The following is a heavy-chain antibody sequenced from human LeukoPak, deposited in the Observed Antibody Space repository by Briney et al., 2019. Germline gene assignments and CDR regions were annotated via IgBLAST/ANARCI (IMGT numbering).Heavy chain of an antibody. Sequence: SETLSLTCAVYGGSFSGYYWSWIRQPLGKGLEWIGEINHSGSTNYNPSLKSRVTISVDTSKNQFSLKLSSVTAADTAVYYCARFDSSGCAGYWGQGTLVTVSS. CDR1: GGSFSGYY. J-gene: IGHJ4*02. V-gene: IGHV4-34*01. CDR2: INHSGST. D-gene: IGHD6-19*01. CDR3: ARFDSSGCAGY.